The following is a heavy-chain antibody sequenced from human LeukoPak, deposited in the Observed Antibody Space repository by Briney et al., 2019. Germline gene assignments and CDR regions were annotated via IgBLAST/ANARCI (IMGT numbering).Heavy chain of an antibody. V-gene: IGHV1-8*01. CDR1: GYTFTSYD. CDR2: MNPNSGNT. J-gene: IGHJ6*03. CDR3: ARVSITRHYYYYYMDV. Sequence: ASVNVSCTASGYTFTSYDINWVRQATGQGLEWMGWMNPNSGNTGYAQKFQGRVTMTRNTSISTAYMELSSLRSEDAAVYYCARVSITRHYYYYYMDVWGKGTTVTVSS. D-gene: IGHD2-2*01.